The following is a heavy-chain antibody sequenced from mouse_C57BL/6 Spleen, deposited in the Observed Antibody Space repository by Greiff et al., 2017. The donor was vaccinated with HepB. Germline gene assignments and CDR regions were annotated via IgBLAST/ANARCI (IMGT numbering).Heavy chain of an antibody. CDR1: GFTFSNYW. D-gene: IGHD1-1*01. J-gene: IGHJ1*03. V-gene: IGHV6-3*01. CDR3: TGPYYYGSSWYFDV. Sequence: EVNVVESGGGLVQPGGSMKLSCVASGFTFSNYWMNWVRQSPEKGLEWVAQIRLKSDNYATHYAESVKGRFTISRDDSKSSVYLQMNNLRAEDTGIYYCTGPYYYGSSWYFDVWGTGTTVTVSS. CDR2: IRLKSDNYAT.